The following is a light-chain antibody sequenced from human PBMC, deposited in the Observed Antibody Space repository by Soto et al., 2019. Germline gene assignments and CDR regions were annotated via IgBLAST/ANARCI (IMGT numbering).Light chain of an antibody. CDR2: GAS. Sequence: EIVLTQSPGTLSLSPGERATLSCRASQTVSNSYLAWFQQRPGQAPRLLIYGASSRATGIPDRFSGSGSGTDFTLTINRLEPEDFAVYYCQQYGTSPFTFGPGTKVDIK. V-gene: IGKV3-20*01. J-gene: IGKJ3*01. CDR3: QQYGTSPFT. CDR1: QTVSNSY.